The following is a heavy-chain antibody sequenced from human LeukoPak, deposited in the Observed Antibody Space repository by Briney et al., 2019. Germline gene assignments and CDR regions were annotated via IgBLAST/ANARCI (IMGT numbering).Heavy chain of an antibody. CDR3: AKVVAAYGYAFDI. D-gene: IGHD6-13*01. J-gene: IGHJ3*02. CDR1: GFTFSSYA. CDR2: ISAGGGST. Sequence: PGGSLRLSCAASGFTFSSYAMSWVRQAPGKGLEWVSAISAGGGSTYYADSVKGRFTISRDTSKNTLYLQMNSLRAEDTAVYYCAKVVAAYGYAFDIWGQGTMVTVSS. V-gene: IGHV3-23*01.